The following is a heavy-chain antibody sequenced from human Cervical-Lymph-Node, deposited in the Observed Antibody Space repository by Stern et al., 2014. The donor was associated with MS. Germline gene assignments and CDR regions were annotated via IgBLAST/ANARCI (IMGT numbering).Heavy chain of an antibody. CDR2: IMPIFRAT. V-gene: IGHV1-69*01. Sequence: VQLVQSGAEVKKPGSSVTVSCKASGGTSTKYAISWARQAPGQGLEWMGGIMPIFRATYYAQMFQGRVTITADESTSTAYMELSSLTSEDTAIYYCSTYGDDFGMDIWGQGTTVTVSS. J-gene: IGHJ6*02. D-gene: IGHD4-17*01. CDR3: STYGDDFGMDI. CDR1: GGTSTKYA.